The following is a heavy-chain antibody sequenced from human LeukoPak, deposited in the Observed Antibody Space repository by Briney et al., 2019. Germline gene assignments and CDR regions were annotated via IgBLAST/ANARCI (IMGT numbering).Heavy chain of an antibody. Sequence: GGSLRLSCAASGFTFSSYSMNWVRQAPGKGLEWVSSISSSSSYIYYADSVKGRFTISRDNSKNTLYLQMNSLRAEDTAVYYCAKPPSKPPSHAFDIWGQGTMVTVSS. V-gene: IGHV3-21*04. J-gene: IGHJ3*02. CDR1: GFTFSSYS. CDR2: ISSSSSYI. CDR3: AKPPSKPPSHAFDI.